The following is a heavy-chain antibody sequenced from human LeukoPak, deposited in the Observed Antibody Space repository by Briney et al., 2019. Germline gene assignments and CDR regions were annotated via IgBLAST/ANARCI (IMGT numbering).Heavy chain of an antibody. J-gene: IGHJ5*01. CDR3: AKPISGGLAVTADWFDP. CDR2: INANSGTR. Sequence: HPGGSLRLSCEASGFAFSFFAMSRLRQPPGKGLEWVSTINANSGTRSYAASVRGRFTISRDNSKNTVYLQLNTLRAEDTAVYYCAKPISGGLAVTADWFDPWGQGTLVVVSS. CDR1: GFAFSFFA. V-gene: IGHV3-23*01. D-gene: IGHD6-19*01.